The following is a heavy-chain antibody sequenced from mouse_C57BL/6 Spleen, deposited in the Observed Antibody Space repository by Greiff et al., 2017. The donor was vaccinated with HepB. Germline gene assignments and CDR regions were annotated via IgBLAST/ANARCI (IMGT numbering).Heavy chain of an antibody. CDR1: GFSFNTYA. D-gene: IGHD1-1*01. CDR3: VRDYGSRLDY. J-gene: IGHJ2*01. Sequence: EVQLVESGGGLVQPKGSLKLSCAASGFSFNTYAMNWVRQAPGKGLEWVARIRSKSNNYATYYADSVKDRFTISRDDSESMLYLQMNNLKTEDTAMYYCVRDYGSRLDYWGQGTTLTVSS. V-gene: IGHV10-1*01. CDR2: IRSKSNNYAT.